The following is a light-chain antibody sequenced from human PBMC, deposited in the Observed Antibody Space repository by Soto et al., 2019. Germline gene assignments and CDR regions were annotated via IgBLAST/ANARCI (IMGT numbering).Light chain of an antibody. V-gene: IGKV1-5*01. Sequence: DIHMTQSPSTLSASVGDRVTITCRASQSISSWLAWYQQKPGKAPKLLIYDASSLESGVPSRFSGSGSGTNFTLPTSTLQHDDFAIYYPQQYNVFSQAFGQGTRVDNK. CDR1: QSISSW. J-gene: IGKJ1*01. CDR3: QQYNVFSQA. CDR2: DAS.